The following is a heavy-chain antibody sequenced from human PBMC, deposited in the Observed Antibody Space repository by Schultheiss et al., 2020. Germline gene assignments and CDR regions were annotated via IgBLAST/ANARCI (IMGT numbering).Heavy chain of an antibody. D-gene: IGHD4-17*01. Sequence: GESLKISCAGSGFTFRTYTMNWVRQVPGKGLEWVAVISYDGSNKYYADSVKGRFTISRDNSKNTLYLQMNSLRAEDTAVYYCARVGSTVTFYQYYYMDVWGKGTTVTVSS. CDR1: GFTFRTYT. V-gene: IGHV3-30*03. J-gene: IGHJ6*03. CDR3: ARVGSTVTFYQYYYMDV. CDR2: ISYDGSNK.